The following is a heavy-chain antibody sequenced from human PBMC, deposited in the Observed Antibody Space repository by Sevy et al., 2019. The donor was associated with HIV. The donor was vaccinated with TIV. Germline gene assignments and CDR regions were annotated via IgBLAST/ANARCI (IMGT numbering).Heavy chain of an antibody. J-gene: IGHJ4*02. Sequence: GGSLRLSCAASGFTFSRYWMTWVRQAPGKGLEWVANIKQDESEKYYVDSVKGRFTISRDNAKNSLYLQMNSLRADDTAVYYCGRAEQVTMLVVFGGLYFDSWGQGTLVTVSS. CDR2: IKQDESEK. CDR1: GFTFSRYW. CDR3: GRAEQVTMLVVFGGLYFDS. V-gene: IGHV3-7*01. D-gene: IGHD3-22*01.